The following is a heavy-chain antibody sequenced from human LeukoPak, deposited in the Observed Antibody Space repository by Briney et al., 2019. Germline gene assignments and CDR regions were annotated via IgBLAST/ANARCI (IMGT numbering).Heavy chain of an antibody. Sequence: PSETLSLTCTVSGGSISSYYWSWIRQPPGKGLEWIGYIYYSGSTNYNPSLKSRVTISVDTSKNQFSLKLSSVTAADTAVYYCARDRGYYKKSFDYWGQGTLVTVSS. CDR3: ARDRGYYKKSFDY. J-gene: IGHJ4*02. V-gene: IGHV4-59*01. D-gene: IGHD3-22*01. CDR1: GGSISSYY. CDR2: IYYSGST.